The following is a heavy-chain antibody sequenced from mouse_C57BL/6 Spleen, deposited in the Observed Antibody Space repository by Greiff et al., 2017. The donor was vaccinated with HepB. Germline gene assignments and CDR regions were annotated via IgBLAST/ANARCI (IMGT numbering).Heavy chain of an antibody. V-gene: IGHV1-50*01. CDR3: ARGDGSSYGYFDY. CDR1: GYTFTSYW. CDR2: IDPSDSDT. D-gene: IGHD1-1*01. Sequence: QVQLQQPGAELVKPGASVKLSCKASGYTFTSYWMQWVNQRPGQGLEWIGEIDPSDSDTNYNQKFKGKATLTVDTSSSTAYMQISSLTAEDSAVYYCARGDGSSYGYFDYWGQGTTLTVSS. J-gene: IGHJ2*01.